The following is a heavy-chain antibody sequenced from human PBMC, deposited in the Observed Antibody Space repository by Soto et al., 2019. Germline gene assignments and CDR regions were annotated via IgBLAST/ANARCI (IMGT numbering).Heavy chain of an antibody. CDR1: GGSISSYY. CDR2: IYYSGST. CDR3: ARVGELGAFDI. D-gene: IGHD3-16*01. J-gene: IGHJ3*02. Sequence: SETLSLTCTVSGGSISSYYWSWIRQPPGKGLEWIGYIYYSGSTNYNPSLKSRVTISVDTSKNQFSLKLSSVTAADTAVYYCARVGELGAFDIWGQGTMVTVSS. V-gene: IGHV4-59*01.